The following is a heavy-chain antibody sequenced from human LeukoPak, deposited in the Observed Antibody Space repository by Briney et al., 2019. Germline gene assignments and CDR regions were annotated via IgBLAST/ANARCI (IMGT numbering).Heavy chain of an antibody. CDR3: AGEGSVGATEGVDY. CDR1: GGSVSSGSYY. D-gene: IGHD1-26*01. V-gene: IGHV4-61*01. CDR2: IYYSGST. Sequence: PSETLSLTCTVSGGSVSSGSYYWSWIRQPPGKGLEWIGYIYYSGSTNYNPSLKSRVTISVDTSKYQFSLKLSSVTAADTAVYYCAGEGSVGATEGVDYWGQGTLVTVSS. J-gene: IGHJ4*02.